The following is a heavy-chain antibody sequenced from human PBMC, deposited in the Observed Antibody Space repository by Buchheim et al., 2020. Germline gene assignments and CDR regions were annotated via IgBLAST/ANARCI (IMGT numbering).Heavy chain of an antibody. J-gene: IGHJ5*02. Sequence: QVQLVQSGAEVKKPGASVKVSCKASGYTFTSYYMHWVRQAPGQGLEWMGIINPSGGSTSYAQKFQGRVTMTRDTSTSTVYMELSNLRSEDTAVYYCARTGGEYCSGGSCYSNNWFDPWGQGTL. CDR1: GYTFTSYY. CDR2: INPSGGST. V-gene: IGHV1-46*01. D-gene: IGHD2-15*01. CDR3: ARTGGEYCSGGSCYSNNWFDP.